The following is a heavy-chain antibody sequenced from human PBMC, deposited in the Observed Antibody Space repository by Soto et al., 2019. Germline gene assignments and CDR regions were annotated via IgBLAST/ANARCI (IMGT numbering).Heavy chain of an antibody. J-gene: IGHJ3*02. CDR1: GFTFSSYS. CDR2: ISSSSSYI. Sequence: GGSLRLSCAASGFTFSSYSMNWVRQAPGKGLEWVSSISSSSSYIYYADSVKGRFTISRDNAKNSLYLQMNSLRAEDTAVYYCAGEKELERHGFDIWGQGTMVTVSS. D-gene: IGHD1-1*01. V-gene: IGHV3-21*01. CDR3: AGEKELERHGFDI.